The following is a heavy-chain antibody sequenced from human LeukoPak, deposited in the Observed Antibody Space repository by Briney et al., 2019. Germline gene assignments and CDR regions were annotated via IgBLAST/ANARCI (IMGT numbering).Heavy chain of an antibody. CDR1: GFTFSSYS. CDR3: ARGSGSCQYYFDY. D-gene: IGHD1-26*01. Sequence: GGSLRLSCAPSGFTFSSYSMNWVRQAPGKGLEWVSSISGSSSYIYYADSVKGRFTISRDNAKNSLYLQMNSLRAEDTAVYYCARGSGSCQYYFDYWGQGTLVTVSS. J-gene: IGHJ4*02. CDR2: ISGSSSYI. V-gene: IGHV3-21*01.